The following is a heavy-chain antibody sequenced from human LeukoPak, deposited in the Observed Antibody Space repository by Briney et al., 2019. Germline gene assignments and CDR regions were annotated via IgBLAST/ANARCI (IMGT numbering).Heavy chain of an antibody. J-gene: IGHJ5*02. CDR2: IYYSGNI. Sequence: SETLSLTCTVSGGSISSGNYFWGWIRQPPGKGLEWIGNIYYSGNIHYNPSLKSRVTISVDTSKNQFSLNLSSVTAADTAVYYCARRADCSSTSCYAPFDPWGQGTLVTVSS. CDR3: ARRADCSSTSCYAPFDP. V-gene: IGHV4-39*01. D-gene: IGHD2-2*01. CDR1: GGSISSGNYF.